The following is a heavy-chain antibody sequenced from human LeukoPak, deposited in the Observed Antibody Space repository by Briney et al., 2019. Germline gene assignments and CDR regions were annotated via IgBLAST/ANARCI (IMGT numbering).Heavy chain of an antibody. V-gene: IGHV4-34*01. CDR2: INHSGST. D-gene: IGHD1-26*01. Sequence: SETLSLTCAVYGGSFGGYYWTWIRQSPGKGPEWIGEINHSGSTNYNPSLKSRVTISVDTSKNQFSLKLSSVTAADTAVYYCARAAYSGSYHSDYWGQGTLVTVSS. CDR1: GGSFGGYY. CDR3: ARAAYSGSYHSDY. J-gene: IGHJ4*02.